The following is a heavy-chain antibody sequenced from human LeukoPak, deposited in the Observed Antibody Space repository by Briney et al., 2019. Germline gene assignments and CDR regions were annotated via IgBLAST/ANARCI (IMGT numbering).Heavy chain of an antibody. Sequence: GGSLRLSCAASGFTLSSYWMSWVRQAPGKGLEWVANIKQDGSEKYYVDSVKGRFTISRDNAKNSLYLQMNSLRAEDTAVYYCAREGTDYDILTGLNWFDPWGQGTLVTVSS. J-gene: IGHJ5*02. CDR2: IKQDGSEK. CDR1: GFTLSSYW. CDR3: AREGTDYDILTGLNWFDP. V-gene: IGHV3-7*01. D-gene: IGHD3-9*01.